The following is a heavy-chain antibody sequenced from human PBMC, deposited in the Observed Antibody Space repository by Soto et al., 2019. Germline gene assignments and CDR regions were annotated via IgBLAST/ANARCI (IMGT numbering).Heavy chain of an antibody. CDR1: GFTFSSYG. J-gene: IGHJ4*02. D-gene: IGHD5-18*01. CDR2: IWYDGSNK. Sequence: GGSLRLSCAASGFTFSSYGMHWVRQAPGKGLEWVAVIWYDGSNKYYADSVKGRFTISRDNSKNTLYLQMNSLRAEDTAVYYCASYVGGYSYGPFDYWGQGTLVTVSS. V-gene: IGHV3-33*01. CDR3: ASYVGGYSYGPFDY.